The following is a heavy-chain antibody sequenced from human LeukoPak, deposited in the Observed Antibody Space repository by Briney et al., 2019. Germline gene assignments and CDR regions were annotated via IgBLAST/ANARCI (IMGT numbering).Heavy chain of an antibody. V-gene: IGHV3-21*04. J-gene: IGHJ4*02. CDR3: ARDSGDILTGSSYYFDY. Sequence: YYADSMKGRVTISRDNAKNSLYLQMNSLRAEDTAVYYCARDSGDILTGSSYYFDYWGQGTLVTVSS. D-gene: IGHD3-9*01.